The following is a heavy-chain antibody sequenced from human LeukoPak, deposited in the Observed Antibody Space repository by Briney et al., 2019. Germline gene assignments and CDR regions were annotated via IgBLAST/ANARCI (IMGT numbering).Heavy chain of an antibody. CDR3: AREADWGAYFDY. CDR1: GFTFSSHA. Sequence: GGSLRLSCAATGFTFSSHAVSWVRQAPGKGLEWVSAISASGGSTYYVDSVKGRFTISRDNSKNTLYLQINSLRAEDTAVYYCAREADWGAYFDYWGQGTLVTVSS. CDR2: ISASGGST. D-gene: IGHD7-27*01. J-gene: IGHJ4*02. V-gene: IGHV3-23*01.